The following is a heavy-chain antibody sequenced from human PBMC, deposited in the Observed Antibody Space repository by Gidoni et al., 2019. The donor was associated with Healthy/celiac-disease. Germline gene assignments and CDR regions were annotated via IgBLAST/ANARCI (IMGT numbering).Heavy chain of an antibody. Sequence: QVQLVESGGGLVKPGGSLRLSCAASGFTFSDYYMSWIRQAPGKGLEWVSYISSSGSTIYYADSVKGRFTISRDNAKNSLYLQMNSLRAEDTAVYYCARDSVFCSSTSCHDYYYYYMDVWGKGTTVTVSS. D-gene: IGHD2-2*01. CDR1: GFTFSDYY. CDR3: ARDSVFCSSTSCHDYYYYYMDV. CDR2: ISSSGSTI. J-gene: IGHJ6*03. V-gene: IGHV3-11*01.